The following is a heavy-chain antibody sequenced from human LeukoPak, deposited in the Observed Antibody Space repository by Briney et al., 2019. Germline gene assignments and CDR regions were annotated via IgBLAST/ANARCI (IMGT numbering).Heavy chain of an antibody. J-gene: IGHJ4*02. CDR1: GFTFSTYG. CDR2: IGPGGAIT. V-gene: IGHV3-64*01. D-gene: IGHD6-19*01. Sequence: GGSLRLSCTASGFTFSTYGMHWVRQAPGKGLEYVSGIGPGGAITYYAKSVKGRFTISRDDSRYMVYLQMGSLRPDDMGVYYCARGAQFTDYWGQGTLVTVSS. CDR3: ARGAQFTDY.